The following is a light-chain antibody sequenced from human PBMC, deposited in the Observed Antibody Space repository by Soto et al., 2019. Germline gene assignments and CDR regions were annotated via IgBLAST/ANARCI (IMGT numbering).Light chain of an antibody. J-gene: IGLJ3*02. CDR1: SSDVGGYNY. CDR3: RSYAGDYNYVL. CDR2: EIS. V-gene: IGLV2-8*01. Sequence: QSALTQPPAAAGSPGQSATISCTGTSSDVGGYNYVSWYQRHPGKAPKLMIYEISKRPSGVPDRFSGSKSGNTASLTVSGLQAEDEADYYCRSYAGDYNYVLFGGGTKLTVL.